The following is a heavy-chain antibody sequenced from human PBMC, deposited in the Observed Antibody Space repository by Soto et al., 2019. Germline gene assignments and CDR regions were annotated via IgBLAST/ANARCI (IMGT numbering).Heavy chain of an antibody. CDR2: ISYDGHIV. V-gene: IGHV3-30*03. J-gene: IGHJ3*02. CDR1: GFTFSSYT. D-gene: IGHD3-3*01. CDR3: ARGPYDFCSGYVADAFDI. Sequence: QVQLVESGGGVVQPGKSLRLSCAASGFTFSSYTMHWVRQAPGKGLEWVALISYDGHIVYYADSVKGRSTISRENSKNTLYLPLNSLRAEDTAFDYSARGPYDFCSGYVADAFDILGQGTVVTVSS.